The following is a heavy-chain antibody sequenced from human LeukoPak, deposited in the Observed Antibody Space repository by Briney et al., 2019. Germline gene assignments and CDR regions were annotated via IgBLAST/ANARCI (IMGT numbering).Heavy chain of an antibody. CDR1: GFTFSSYS. V-gene: IGHV3-48*04. J-gene: IGHJ4*02. CDR3: ARMTGDYYYDSSGYIGVGYFDY. CDR2: ISSSSSTI. Sequence: GGSLRLSCAASGFTFSSYSMNWVRQAPGKGLEWVSYISSSSSTIYYADSVKGRFTISRDNAKNSLYLQMNSLRAEDTAVYYCARMTGDYYYDSSGYIGVGYFDYWAREPWSPSPQ. D-gene: IGHD3-22*01.